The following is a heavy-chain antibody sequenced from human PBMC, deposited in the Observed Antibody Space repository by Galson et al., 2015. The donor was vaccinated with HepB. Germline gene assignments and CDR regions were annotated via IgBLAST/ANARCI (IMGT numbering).Heavy chain of an antibody. J-gene: IGHJ5*02. CDR3: ARARARITIFGVVHGFDP. Sequence: LRLSCAASGFTFSSYWMGWVRQAPGKGLEWVANIKQDGSEKYYVDSVKGRFTISRDNAKNSLYLQMNSLRAEDTAVYYCARARARITIFGVVHGFDPWGQGTLVTVSS. CDR2: IKQDGSEK. CDR1: GFTFSSYW. D-gene: IGHD3-3*01. V-gene: IGHV3-7*01.